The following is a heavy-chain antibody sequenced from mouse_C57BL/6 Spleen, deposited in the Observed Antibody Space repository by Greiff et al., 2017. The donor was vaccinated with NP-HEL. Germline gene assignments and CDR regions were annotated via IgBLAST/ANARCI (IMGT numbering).Heavy chain of an antibody. Sequence: DVKLVESGGGLVKPGGSLKLSCAASGFTFSDYGMHWVRQAPEKGLEWVAYISSGSSTIYYADTVKGRFTISRDNAKNTLFLQMTSLRSEDTAMYYCARKKRLSYDRYYFDYWGQGTTLTVSS. D-gene: IGHD2-12*01. CDR1: GFTFSDYG. CDR2: ISSGSSTI. CDR3: ARKKRLSYDRYYFDY. J-gene: IGHJ2*01. V-gene: IGHV5-17*01.